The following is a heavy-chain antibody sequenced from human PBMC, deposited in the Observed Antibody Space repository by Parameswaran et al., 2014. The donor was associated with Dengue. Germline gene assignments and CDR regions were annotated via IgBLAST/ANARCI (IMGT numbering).Heavy chain of an antibody. J-gene: IGHJ4*02. CDR2: INPNGGGT. CDR3: ARVLCSDDVCYPDY. V-gene: IGHV1-46*04. Sequence: WVRQAPGQGLESMGIINPNGGGTSYGEKLQDRVTVTSDTSTSTVYMQLTSLRSDDTAVYYCARVLCSDDVCYPDYWGRGTLVTVSS. D-gene: IGHD2-15*01.